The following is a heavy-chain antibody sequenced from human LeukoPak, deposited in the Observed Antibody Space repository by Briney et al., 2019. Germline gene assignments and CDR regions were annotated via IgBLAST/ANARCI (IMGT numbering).Heavy chain of an antibody. Sequence: GGSLRLSCAASGFTFSSYAMSWVRQAPGKGLEWVSAISGSGGSTYYADSVKGRFTISRDNSKNTLYLQMNSLRAEDTAVYYCAKVEGFVTCYYDSRLNWFDPWGQGTLVTVSS. CDR2: ISGSGGST. J-gene: IGHJ5*02. CDR1: GFTFSSYA. CDR3: AKVEGFVTCYYDSRLNWFDP. D-gene: IGHD3-22*01. V-gene: IGHV3-23*01.